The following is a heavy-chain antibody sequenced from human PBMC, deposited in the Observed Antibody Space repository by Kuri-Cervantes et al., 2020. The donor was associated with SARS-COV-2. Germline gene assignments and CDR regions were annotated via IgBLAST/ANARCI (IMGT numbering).Heavy chain of an antibody. CDR3: ARGGSSGWYYFDY. J-gene: IGHJ4*02. CDR2: ISSSSSYI. Sequence: GESLKISCAASGFTFSSYSMNWVRQAPGKGLEWVSSISSSSSYIYYADSVKGRFTISRDNAKNSLYLQMNSLRAEDTAVYYCARGGSSGWYYFDYWGQGTLVTAPQ. V-gene: IGHV3-21*01. D-gene: IGHD6-19*01. CDR1: GFTFSSYS.